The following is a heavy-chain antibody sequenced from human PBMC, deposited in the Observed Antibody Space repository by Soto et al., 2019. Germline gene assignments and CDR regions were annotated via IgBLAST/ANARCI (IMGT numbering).Heavy chain of an antibody. Sequence: ASVKLSCKASGYTFTSYGISWVRQAPGQGLEWMGWISAYNGNTNYAQKLQGRVTMTTDTSTSTAYMELRSLRSDDTAVYYCARERDYDFWSGYYDAFDIWGQGTMVTVSS. J-gene: IGHJ3*02. D-gene: IGHD3-3*01. CDR2: ISAYNGNT. CDR1: GYTFTSYG. CDR3: ARERDYDFWSGYYDAFDI. V-gene: IGHV1-18*01.